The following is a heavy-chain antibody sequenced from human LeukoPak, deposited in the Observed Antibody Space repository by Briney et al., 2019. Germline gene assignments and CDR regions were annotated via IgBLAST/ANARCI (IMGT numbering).Heavy chain of an antibody. Sequence: SETLSLTCTVSGGSISSYYWSWIRQPPGKGLEWIGYIYYSGSTNYNPSLKSRVTISVDTSKNQLSLKLSSVTAADTAVYYCARRGQNYDSSGYADLIFDYWGRGTLVTVSS. J-gene: IGHJ4*02. CDR3: ARRGQNYDSSGYADLIFDY. D-gene: IGHD3-22*01. CDR2: IYYSGST. CDR1: GGSISSYY. V-gene: IGHV4-59*08.